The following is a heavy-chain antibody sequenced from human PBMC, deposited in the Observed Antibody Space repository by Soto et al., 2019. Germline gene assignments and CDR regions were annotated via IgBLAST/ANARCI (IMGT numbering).Heavy chain of an antibody. CDR2: ISSSSSYI. CDR3: AGPATLRYFDWLPDY. Sequence: GGSLRLSCAASGFTFSSYIMNWVRQAPGKGLEWVSSISSSSSYIYYADSVKGRFTISRDNAKNSLYLQMNSLRAEDTAVYYCAGPATLRYFDWLPDYWGQGTLVTVSS. CDR1: GFTFSSYI. J-gene: IGHJ4*02. V-gene: IGHV3-21*01. D-gene: IGHD3-9*01.